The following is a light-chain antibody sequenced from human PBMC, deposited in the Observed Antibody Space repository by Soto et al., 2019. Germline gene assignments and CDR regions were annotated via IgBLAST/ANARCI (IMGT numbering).Light chain of an antibody. Sequence: DIQMTQSPSTLSASVGDRVTITCRASQKISTWLAWFQQKPGEPPKLLIYKTSHLESGVPSRFSGTGSGTEFTLSIINLQPDDFATYYCQQYNTYAHMYSFGQGTRLEIK. V-gene: IGKV1-5*03. J-gene: IGKJ2*01. CDR1: QKISTW. CDR3: QQYNTYAHMYS. CDR2: KTS.